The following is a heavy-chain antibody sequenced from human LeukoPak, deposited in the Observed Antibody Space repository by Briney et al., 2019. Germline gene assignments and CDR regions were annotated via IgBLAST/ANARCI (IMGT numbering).Heavy chain of an antibody. J-gene: IGHJ4*02. D-gene: IGHD2-2*01. CDR2: ISWNSGSI. CDR1: GFTFDDYA. Sequence: GGSLRLSCAASGFTFDDYAMHWVRHAPGKGLEWVSGISWNSGSIGYADSVKGRFTISRDNAKNSLYLQMNSLRAEDTAVYYCAKAWGGYCSSTSCPPVEWGQGTLVTVSS. CDR3: AKAWGGYCSSTSCPPVE. V-gene: IGHV3-9*01.